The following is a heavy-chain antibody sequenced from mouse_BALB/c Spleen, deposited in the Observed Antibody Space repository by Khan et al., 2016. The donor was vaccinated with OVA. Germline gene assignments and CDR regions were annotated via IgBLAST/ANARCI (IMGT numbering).Heavy chain of an antibody. CDR1: GYTFTSYW. Sequence: DLVKPGASVKLSCKASGYTFTSYWINWIKQRPGQGLEWIGRISPGSGTPYYNEMFKGKATLTVDTSSSTAYIQLSSLSSEDSAVXVYARENYYGSSHYAIDYWGQGTSATVSS. D-gene: IGHD1-1*01. J-gene: IGHJ4*01. CDR3: ARENYYGSSHYAIDY. CDR2: ISPGSGTP. V-gene: IGHV1S41*01.